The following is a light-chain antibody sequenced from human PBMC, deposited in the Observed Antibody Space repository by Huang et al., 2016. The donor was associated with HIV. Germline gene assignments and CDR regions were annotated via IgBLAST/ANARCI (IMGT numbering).Light chain of an antibody. CDR2: GAS. CDR3: HQYNNWPPWT. Sequence: EIVMTQSPATLSVSPGERATLSGSASQSVSSTLACYQQKPGQSPRLLLYGASPRATGIPARFSGGGSGTEFTLTISSLQSEDFAVYYCHQYNNWPPWTFGQGTKVEIE. CDR1: QSVSST. J-gene: IGKJ1*01. V-gene: IGKV3-15*01.